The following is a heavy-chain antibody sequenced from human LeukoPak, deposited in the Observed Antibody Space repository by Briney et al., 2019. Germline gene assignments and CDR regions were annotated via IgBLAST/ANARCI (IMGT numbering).Heavy chain of an antibody. J-gene: IGHJ4*02. V-gene: IGHV3-23*01. Sequence: PGGSLRLSCAASGFTFSSYAMSWVRQAPGKGLEWVSAISGSDGSTYYADSVKGRFTISRDNSKNTLYLQMNSLRAEDTAVYYCAKVNYYDSSGYYYGDDYWGQGTLVTVSS. CDR1: GFTFSSYA. CDR2: ISGSDGST. CDR3: AKVNYYDSSGYYYGDDY. D-gene: IGHD3-22*01.